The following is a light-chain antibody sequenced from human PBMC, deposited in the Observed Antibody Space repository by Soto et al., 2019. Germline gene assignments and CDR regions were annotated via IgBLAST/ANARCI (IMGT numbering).Light chain of an antibody. CDR3: SSCTCRSTPVV. CDR2: DVS. CDR1: SSDISCYNY. Sequence: QSALTQPASVSGSLGQSITISCTGTSSDISCYNYVSWYQQHPGKAPKLMIYDVSNRPSGVSNRFSGSKSGNTASLTISGPQAEDEADYYCSSCTCRSTPVVFGGGTKLTVL. J-gene: IGLJ2*01. V-gene: IGLV2-14*01.